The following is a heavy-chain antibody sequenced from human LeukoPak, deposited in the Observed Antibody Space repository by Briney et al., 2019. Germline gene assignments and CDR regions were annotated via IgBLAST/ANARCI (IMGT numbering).Heavy chain of an antibody. CDR3: AKDRSSAASCSNY. D-gene: IGHD3-22*01. CDR2: IGGSGAYT. V-gene: IGHV3-23*01. Sequence: PGGSLRLSCAASGFTFSSYGMSWVRQAPGKGLEWVSAIGGSGAYTYYADSVKGRFTISRDNSKNMLCLELNSLTVEDTAIYYCAKDRSSAASCSNYWGRGTLVTVSS. J-gene: IGHJ4*02. CDR1: GFTFSSYG.